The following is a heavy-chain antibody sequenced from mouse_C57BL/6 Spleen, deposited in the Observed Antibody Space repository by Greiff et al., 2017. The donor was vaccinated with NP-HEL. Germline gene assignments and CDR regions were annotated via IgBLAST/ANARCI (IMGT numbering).Heavy chain of an antibody. D-gene: IGHD4-1*01. CDR2: ISYDGSN. J-gene: IGHJ3*01. V-gene: IGHV3-6*01. Sequence: VQLKQSGPGLVKPSQSLSLTCSVTGYSITSGYYWNWIRQFPGNKLEWMGYISYDGSNNYNPSLKNRISITRDTSKNQFFLKLNSVTTEDTATYYCARETTGLFAYWGQGTLVTVSA. CDR1: GYSITSGYY. CDR3: ARETTGLFAY.